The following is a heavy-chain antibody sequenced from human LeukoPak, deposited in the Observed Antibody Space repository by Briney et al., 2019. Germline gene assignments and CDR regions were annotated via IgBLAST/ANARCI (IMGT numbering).Heavy chain of an antibody. V-gene: IGHV3-11*04. D-gene: IGHD6-13*01. J-gene: IGHJ4*02. CDR3: AKDGTSWYEVNY. Sequence: PGGSLRLSCTASGFTFSDYYMSWVRQAPGKGLEWVSYISDFGDTIYYADSVKGRFTISRDNSKNTLYLQMNSLRAEDTAVYYCAKDGTSWYEVNYWGQGTLVTVSS. CDR2: ISDFGDTI. CDR1: GFTFSDYY.